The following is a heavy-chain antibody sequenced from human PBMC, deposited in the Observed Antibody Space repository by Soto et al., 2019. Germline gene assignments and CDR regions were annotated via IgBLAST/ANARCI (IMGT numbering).Heavy chain of an antibody. V-gene: IGHV1-2*02. Sequence: QVQLVQSGAEVKKPGASVKGSCKASGYTFTGYYMHWVRQAPGQGLEWMGWINPNSGGTNYAQKFQGRVTMTRDTSISTAYMELSRLRSDDTAVYYCARDSADYDFWSVYYYGMDVWGQGTTVTVSS. CDR2: INPNSGGT. CDR1: GYTFTGYY. J-gene: IGHJ6*02. CDR3: ARDSADYDFWSVYYYGMDV. D-gene: IGHD3-3*01.